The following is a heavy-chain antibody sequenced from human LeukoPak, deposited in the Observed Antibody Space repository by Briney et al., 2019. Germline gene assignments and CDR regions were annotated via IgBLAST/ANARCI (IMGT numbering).Heavy chain of an antibody. CDR1: GYNFTSYW. J-gene: IGHJ6*03. D-gene: IGHD1-26*01. V-gene: IGHV5-51*01. Sequence: GESLQISCKGSGYNFTSYWIGWVRQLPGKGLEWMGIIYPGDSDTRYSPSFQGQVTISADKSISTAYLQWSSLKASDTAMYYCARRGGSYYFDYYYYMDVWGKGTTVTVSS. CDR2: IYPGDSDT. CDR3: ARRGGSYYFDYYYYMDV.